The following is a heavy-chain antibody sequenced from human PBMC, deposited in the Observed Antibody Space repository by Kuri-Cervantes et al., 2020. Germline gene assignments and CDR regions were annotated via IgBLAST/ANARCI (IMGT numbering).Heavy chain of an antibody. J-gene: IGHJ4*02. V-gene: IGHV3-73*01. D-gene: IGHD1-26*01. Sequence: GESLKISCAASGFTFSGSAMHWVRQASGKGLEWVGRIRSKANNYATAYAASVKGRFTISRDDSKNTLYLQMNSLRAEDTAVYYCARDLSGSYLDYWGQGTLVTVSS. CDR3: ARDLSGSYLDY. CDR1: GFTFSGSA. CDR2: IRSKANNYAT.